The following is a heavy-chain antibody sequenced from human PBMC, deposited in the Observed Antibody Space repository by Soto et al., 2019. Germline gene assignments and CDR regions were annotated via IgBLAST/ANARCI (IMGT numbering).Heavy chain of an antibody. V-gene: IGHV3-23*01. Sequence: PGGSLRLFCAGSGFTFSNYAMAWVRQAPGKGLEWVSSVSGSGGNTFYADSVKGRFTISRDNSKNTLYLRMNSLRAEDTAVYYCAKNSENFGDSKSDYCGQGT. CDR1: GFTFSNYA. D-gene: IGHD4-17*01. CDR3: AKNSENFGDSKSDY. CDR2: VSGSGGNT. J-gene: IGHJ4*02.